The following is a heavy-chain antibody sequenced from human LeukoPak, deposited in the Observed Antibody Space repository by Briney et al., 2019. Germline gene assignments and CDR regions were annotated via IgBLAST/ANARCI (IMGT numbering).Heavy chain of an antibody. CDR2: ISGSGGST. CDR3: AKYQYSGSFYGIDY. J-gene: IGHJ4*02. Sequence: GGTLRLSCAASGFTFSSYGMSWVRQAPGKGLEWVSGISGSGGSTYYADSVKGRFTISRDNSKNTLYLQMNSLRAKDTAVYFCAKYQYSGSFYGIDYWGQGTLVTVSS. V-gene: IGHV3-23*01. CDR1: GFTFSSYG. D-gene: IGHD1-26*01.